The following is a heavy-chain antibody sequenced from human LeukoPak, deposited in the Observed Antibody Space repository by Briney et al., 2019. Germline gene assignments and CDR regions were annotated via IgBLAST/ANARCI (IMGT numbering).Heavy chain of an antibody. CDR1: GFTFRSYG. Sequence: PGGSLRLSCAASGFTFRSYGMHWVRQAPGKGLEWVAFIRYDGSNKYYADSVKGRFTISRDNSKNTLYLQMNSLRAEDTAVYYCAKELLWSLDYWGQGTLVTVSS. CDR2: IRYDGSNK. J-gene: IGHJ4*02. CDR3: AKELLWSLDY. V-gene: IGHV3-30*02. D-gene: IGHD3-10*01.